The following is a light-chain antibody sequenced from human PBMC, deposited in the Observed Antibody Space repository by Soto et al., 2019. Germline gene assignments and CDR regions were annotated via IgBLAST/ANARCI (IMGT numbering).Light chain of an antibody. CDR1: ESVSDNY. Sequence: EIVLTQSPAILSLSPGEKATLSCRASESVSDNYLAWYQQRSGQAPRLVIYGASSRASAVPDRFSGSGSGADFTLTISRLEPEDFAVYFCQQYGSSPRTFGQGTKVDIK. J-gene: IGKJ1*01. CDR3: QQYGSSPRT. V-gene: IGKV3-20*01. CDR2: GAS.